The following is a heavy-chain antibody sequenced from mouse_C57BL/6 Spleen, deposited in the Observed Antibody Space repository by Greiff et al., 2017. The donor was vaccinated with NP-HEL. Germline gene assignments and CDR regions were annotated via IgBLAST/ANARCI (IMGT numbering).Heavy chain of an antibody. D-gene: IGHD2-12*01. J-gene: IGHJ2*01. CDR2: IYPGSGNT. CDR3: ARILPTIVNFDY. Sequence: VQLKQSGPELVKPGASVKISCKASGYSFTSYYIHWVKQRPGQGLEWIGWIYPGSGNTKYNEKFKGKATLTADTSSSTAYMQLSSLTSEDSAVYYCARILPTIVNFDYWGQGTTLTVSS. V-gene: IGHV1-66*01. CDR1: GYSFTSYY.